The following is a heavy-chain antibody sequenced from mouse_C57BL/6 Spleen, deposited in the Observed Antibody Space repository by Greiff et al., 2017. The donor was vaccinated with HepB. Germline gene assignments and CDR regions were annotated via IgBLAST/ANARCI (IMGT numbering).Heavy chain of an antibody. CDR3: AREENTTVVAPFAY. CDR1: GYTFTSYG. CDR2: IYPRSGNT. V-gene: IGHV1-81*01. D-gene: IGHD1-1*01. J-gene: IGHJ3*01. Sequence: VKVVESGAELARPGASVKLSCKASGYTFTSYGISWVKQRTGQGLEWIGEIYPRSGNTYYNEKFKGKATLTADKSSSTAYMELRSLTSEDSAVYFCAREENTTVVAPFAYWGQGTLVTVSA.